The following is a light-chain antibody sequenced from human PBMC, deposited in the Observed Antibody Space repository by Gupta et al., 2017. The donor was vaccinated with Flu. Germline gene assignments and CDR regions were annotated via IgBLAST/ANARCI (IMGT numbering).Light chain of an antibody. CDR1: GSNIGTNS. V-gene: IGLV1-44*01. CDR3: ATWDDSRNGWL. CDR2: STY. Sequence: QSVVTQPPSASGTPGPRVTISCFGRGSNIGTNSVNWYQQLPGTAPKLLIFSTYQRPSGVPDRFSGSKSGTSASLAISGLQSADEGSYYCATWDDSRNGWLFGGGTKLTVL. J-gene: IGLJ3*02.